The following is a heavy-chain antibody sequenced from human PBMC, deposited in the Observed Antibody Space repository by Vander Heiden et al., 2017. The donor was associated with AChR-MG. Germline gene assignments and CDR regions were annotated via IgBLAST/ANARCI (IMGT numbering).Heavy chain of an antibody. D-gene: IGHD4-17*01. Sequence: VQLLESGGGLVQPGGSLRLSCSASGFTFRNYAMSWVRQDPGKGLQWVSSIGGSGDGTYYADSVRGRFTISRDNSKNTVYLQMNSLRAEDTALYYCAKDFYGDFVRCFDPWGQGTLVTVSS. V-gene: IGHV3-23*01. CDR2: IGGSGDGT. J-gene: IGHJ5*02. CDR1: GFTFRNYA. CDR3: AKDFYGDFVRCFDP.